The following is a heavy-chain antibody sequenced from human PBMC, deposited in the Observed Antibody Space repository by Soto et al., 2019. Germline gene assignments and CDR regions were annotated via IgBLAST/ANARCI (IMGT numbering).Heavy chain of an antibody. CDR3: ARELPTTIRGRYYYSYGMVV. CDR1: GFILSSYW. J-gene: IGHJ6*02. D-gene: IGHD2-2*02. CDR2: LHSDGSTT. Sequence: EVQLVESGGGLVQPGGSLRLSCAASGFILSSYWMHWVRQVPGKGLVWVSRLHSDGSTTTYAGSVKGRFTISRDNAKNTLYLQMNRLRAEATAVYYCARELPTTIRGRYYYSYGMVVWVQGATVTVSS. V-gene: IGHV3-74*03.